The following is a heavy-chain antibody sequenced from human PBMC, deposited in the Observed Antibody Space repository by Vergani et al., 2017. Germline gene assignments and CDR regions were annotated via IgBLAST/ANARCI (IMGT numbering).Heavy chain of an antibody. Sequence: EVQLLESGGGLVQPGGSLRLSCAASGFTFSSYAMSWVRQAPGKGLEWVSAISGSGGSTYYADSEKGRFTISRDNSKNTLYLQMNSLRAEDTAVYYCAKDGYSSGWLRPFDYWGQGTLVTVSS. D-gene: IGHD6-19*01. CDR2: ISGSGGST. V-gene: IGHV3-23*01. CDR3: AKDGYSSGWLRPFDY. J-gene: IGHJ4*02. CDR1: GFTFSSYA.